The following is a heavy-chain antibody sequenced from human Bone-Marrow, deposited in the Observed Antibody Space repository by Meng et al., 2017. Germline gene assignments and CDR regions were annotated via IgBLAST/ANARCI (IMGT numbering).Heavy chain of an antibody. CDR3: ARGYRNPRGAFDI. V-gene: IGHV3-21*05. CDR2: INPSSEVI. Sequence: GESLKISCVASGFTFSTYEMDWVRQAPGKGLEWVSYINPSSEVIAYADSVKGRFTISRDNAKKSLYLQMSSLRVEDTALYYCARGYRNPRGAFDIWGQGTMVTVSS. CDR1: GFTFSTYE. J-gene: IGHJ3*02. D-gene: IGHD1-26*01.